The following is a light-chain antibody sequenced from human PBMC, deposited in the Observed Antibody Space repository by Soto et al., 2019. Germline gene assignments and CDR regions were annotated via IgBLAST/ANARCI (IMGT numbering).Light chain of an antibody. Sequence: MTQFPAILSASPGGGATLSCRAAQDVTTNFAWYQLRPGQAPRLLIYDTSTRATGIPARFSGSGSGTEFTLTISSLQSEDFAVYFCQQYNNWPPITFGQGTRLEI. J-gene: IGKJ5*01. V-gene: IGKV3-15*01. CDR2: DTS. CDR3: QQYNNWPPIT. CDR1: QDVTTN.